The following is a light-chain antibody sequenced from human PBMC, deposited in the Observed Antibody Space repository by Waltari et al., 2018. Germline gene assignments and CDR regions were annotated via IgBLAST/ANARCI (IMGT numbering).Light chain of an antibody. CDR1: QSVSNNY. V-gene: IGKV3-20*01. Sequence: EIVLTQSPGTLSLSPGERATLSCRASQSVSNNYVAWYHQKPGQAPRLLIYGSSSRATGTPDRCGGSGSGTDFTLTISRLEPEDCAVYYCQQYGSSPVTFGQGTKVEIK. J-gene: IGKJ1*01. CDR3: QQYGSSPVT. CDR2: GSS.